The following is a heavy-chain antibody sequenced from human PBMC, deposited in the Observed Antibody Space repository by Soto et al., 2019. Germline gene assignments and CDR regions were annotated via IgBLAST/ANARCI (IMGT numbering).Heavy chain of an antibody. CDR3: AREVRGVAFCDF. CDR2: IYAGNGNT. D-gene: IGHD3-3*02. CDR1: GYTFTRYT. J-gene: IGHJ4*02. V-gene: IGHV1-3*01. Sequence: GASVKVSCKASGYTFTRYTMHWVRQAPGQRLEWKKWIYAGNGNTKYSQKFQGRVTISTDTSASTLYMELSSLTSEDTAVYYCAREVRGVAFCDFWGQGTLVTVSS.